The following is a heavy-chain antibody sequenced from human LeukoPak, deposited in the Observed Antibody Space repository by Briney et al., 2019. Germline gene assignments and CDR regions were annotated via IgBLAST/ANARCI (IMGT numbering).Heavy chain of an antibody. V-gene: IGHV4-59*01. CDR1: GGSISSYY. CDR3: ARRKLGYFDY. Sequence: SETLSLTCTVSGGSISSYYWSWIRQPPGKGLEWIGYIYYSGSTNYNPSLKSRVTISADTSKNQFSLKLSSVTAADTAVYYCARRKLGYFDYWGQGTLVTVSS. J-gene: IGHJ4*02. CDR2: IYYSGST. D-gene: IGHD7-27*01.